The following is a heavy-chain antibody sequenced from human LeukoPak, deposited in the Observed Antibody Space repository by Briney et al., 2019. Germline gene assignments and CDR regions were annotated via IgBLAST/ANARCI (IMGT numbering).Heavy chain of an antibody. CDR2: IYYSGST. CDR1: GGSISSGGYY. Sequence: SETLSLTCTVSGGSISSGGYYWSWIRQHPGKGLEWIGYIYYSGSTYYNPSLKSRVTISVDTSKNQFSLKLSSVTAADTAVYYCARDSLGYCSSTSCWNWFDPWGQGTLVTVSS. J-gene: IGHJ5*02. CDR3: ARDSLGYCSSTSCWNWFDP. V-gene: IGHV4-31*03. D-gene: IGHD2-2*01.